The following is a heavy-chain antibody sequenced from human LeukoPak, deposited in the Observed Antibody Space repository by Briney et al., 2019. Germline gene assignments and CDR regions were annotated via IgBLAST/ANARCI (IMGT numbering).Heavy chain of an antibody. V-gene: IGHV1-2*02. CDR2: INPNSGGT. J-gene: IGHJ4*02. D-gene: IGHD3-10*01. CDR3: ARDPGMVRGVVDY. Sequence: ASVKVSCKASGYTFTGYYMHWVRQAPGQGLEWMGWINPNSGGTNYAQKFQGRVTLTRDTSISTAYMELSRLRSDDTAVYYCARDPGMVRGVVDYWGQGTLVTVSS. CDR1: GYTFTGYY.